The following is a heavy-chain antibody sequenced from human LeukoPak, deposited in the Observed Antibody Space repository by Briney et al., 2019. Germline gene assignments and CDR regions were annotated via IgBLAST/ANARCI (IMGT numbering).Heavy chain of an antibody. Sequence: GGSLRLSCAASGFTFSDFAMIWVRQSPGKKGLEWVSSIFQGGGEIHYADSVRGRFTISRDNSKSTLFLQMNSLRAADTAIYYCATYRQVLLPFEPWGQGTLVTVSS. CDR2: IFQGGGEI. J-gene: IGHJ4*02. CDR3: ATYRQVLLPFEP. V-gene: IGHV3-23*01. CDR1: GFTFSDFA. D-gene: IGHD5-18*01.